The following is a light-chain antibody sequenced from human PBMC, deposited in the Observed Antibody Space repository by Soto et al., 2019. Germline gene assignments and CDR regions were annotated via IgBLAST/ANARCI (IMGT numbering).Light chain of an antibody. V-gene: IGKV1-39*01. J-gene: IGKJ1*01. CDR3: QQYNNWPWT. Sequence: DIHMTQSPSSLSASVGDRVTITCRASQSISNYLNWYQQKPGKAPNLLIYIASNLHSGVPSRFSGSGSGTDFTLTISSLQSEDFAVYYCQQYNNWPWTFGQGTRWIS. CDR2: IAS. CDR1: QSISNY.